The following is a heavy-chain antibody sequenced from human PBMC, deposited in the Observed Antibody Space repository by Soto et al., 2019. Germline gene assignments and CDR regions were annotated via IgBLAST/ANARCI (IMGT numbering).Heavy chain of an antibody. J-gene: IGHJ5*02. D-gene: IGHD3-22*01. CDR1: GGSISSGGYY. CDR2: IYYSGST. CDR3: ARTSYDSSGTAADP. V-gene: IGHV4-31*03. Sequence: QVQLQESGPGLVKPSQTLSLTCTVSGGSISSGGYYWSWIRQHPGKGLEWIGYIYYSGSTYYNPSLQSRVTISVDTSKNQFSLQLSSVTAADTAVYYCARTSYDSSGTAADPWGQGTLVTVSS.